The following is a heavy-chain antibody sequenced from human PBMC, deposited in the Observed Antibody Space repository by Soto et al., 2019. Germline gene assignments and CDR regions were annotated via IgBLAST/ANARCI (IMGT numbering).Heavy chain of an antibody. Sequence: PSETLSLTCTVSGGSLSSSSYYWGWIRQPPGKGLEWIGSIYYSGSTYYNPSLKSRVTISVDTSKNQFSLKLSSVTAADTAVYYCASPKIAFYNWFDPWGQGTLVTSPQ. D-gene: IGHD3-3*02. CDR3: ASPKIAFYNWFDP. CDR1: GGSLSSSSYY. V-gene: IGHV4-39*01. CDR2: IYYSGST. J-gene: IGHJ5*02.